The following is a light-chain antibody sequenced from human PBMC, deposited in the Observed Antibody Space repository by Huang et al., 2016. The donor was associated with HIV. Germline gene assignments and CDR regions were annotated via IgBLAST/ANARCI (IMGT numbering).Light chain of an antibody. Sequence: AIQMTQSPASLSVSVGDRVTITCRASQDIGNALGWYQQRLGKAPKLLVASTSHLQSGVPSRFTGSGSATHFTLTISGLQPEDFAVYYCLQDHIYPWTFGQGTKVEI. CDR3: LQDHIYPWT. V-gene: IGKV1-6*01. CDR1: QDIGNA. CDR2: STS. J-gene: IGKJ1*01.